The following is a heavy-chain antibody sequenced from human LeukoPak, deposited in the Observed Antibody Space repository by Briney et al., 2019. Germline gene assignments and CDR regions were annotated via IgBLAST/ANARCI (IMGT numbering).Heavy chain of an antibody. Sequence: PGGSLRLSCAASGFTFSIAWMSWVRQAPGKGLEWVGRIKSKTDVGTTDYAAPVKGRFTISRDDSKNTLYLQMNSLKTEDTAVYYCTTRIAAAGPYNWFDPWGQGTLVTVSS. V-gene: IGHV3-15*01. J-gene: IGHJ5*02. D-gene: IGHD6-13*01. CDR2: IKSKTDVGTT. CDR3: TTRIAAAGPYNWFDP. CDR1: GFTFSIAW.